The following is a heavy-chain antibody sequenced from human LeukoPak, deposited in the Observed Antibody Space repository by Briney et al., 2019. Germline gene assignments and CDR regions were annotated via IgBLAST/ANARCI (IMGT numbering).Heavy chain of an antibody. CDR1: GFTFSTYA. V-gene: IGHV3-23*01. CDR2: ISGSGGST. D-gene: IGHD5-18*01. Sequence: GGSLRLSCAASGFTFSTYAMSWVRQAPGKGLEWGSAISGSGGSTYYADSVKGRFTISRDNSKNTLYLQMNSLRAEDTAVYYCAKTRIQPDAFDIWGQGTMVTVSS. J-gene: IGHJ3*02. CDR3: AKTRIQPDAFDI.